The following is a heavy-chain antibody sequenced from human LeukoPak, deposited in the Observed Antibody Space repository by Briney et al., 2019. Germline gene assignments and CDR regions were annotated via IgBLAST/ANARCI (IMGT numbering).Heavy chain of an antibody. CDR1: GGSFSGYY. D-gene: IGHD1-26*01. V-gene: IGHV4-34*01. Sequence: SETLSLTCAVYGGSFSGYYWSWIRQPPGKGLVWIGEINHSGSTNYNPSLKSRVTISVDTSENQFSLKLSSVTAADTAVYYCASPSRVGAFDIWGQGTMVTVSS. J-gene: IGHJ3*02. CDR2: INHSGST. CDR3: ASPSRVGAFDI.